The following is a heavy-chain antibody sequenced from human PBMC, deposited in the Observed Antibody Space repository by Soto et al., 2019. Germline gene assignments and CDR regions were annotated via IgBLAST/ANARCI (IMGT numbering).Heavy chain of an antibody. CDR3: AGQYSSSWGYYYYGMDV. V-gene: IGHV3-30-3*01. J-gene: IGHJ6*02. CDR2: ISYDGSNK. Sequence: GGSLRLSCAASGLTFSSYAMHWVRQAPGKGLEWVAVISYDGSNKYYADSVRGRFTISRDNSKNTLYLQMNSLRAEDTAVYYCAGQYSSSWGYYYYGMDVWGQGTTVTVSS. CDR1: GLTFSSYA. D-gene: IGHD6-13*01.